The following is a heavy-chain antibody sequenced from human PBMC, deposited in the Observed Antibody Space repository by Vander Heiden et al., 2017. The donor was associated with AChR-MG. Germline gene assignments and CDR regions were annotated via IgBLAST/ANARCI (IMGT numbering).Heavy chain of an antibody. D-gene: IGHD5-18*01. J-gene: IGHJ5*02. CDR1: GYPFTSNA. CDR2: INAGNGNT. Sequence: QVQLVQSGAAVKKPRASVKVSFQASGYPFTSNAMPWVRQAPGQRLEWMRGINAGNGNTKDAQKFQGRVTITRDTSASTAYMELSSLRSEDTAVYYCARVLDTAMVKVVGWFDPWGQGTLVTVSS. V-gene: IGHV1-3*01. CDR3: ARVLDTAMVKVVGWFDP.